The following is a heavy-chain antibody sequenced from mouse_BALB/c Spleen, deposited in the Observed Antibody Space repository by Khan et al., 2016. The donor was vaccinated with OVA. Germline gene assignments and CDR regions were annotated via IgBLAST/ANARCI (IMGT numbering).Heavy chain of an antibody. CDR2: ISYSGRP. J-gene: IGHJ3*01. V-gene: IGHV3-2*02. Sequence: EVQLQESGPGLVKPSQSLSLTCTVTGYSITSDYAWNWIRQFPENKLEWMGYISYSGRPSYNPSLKSRISVTRDTSKNQFFLQLNSVTTEDTATYYCAMGRTYWGQGTLVTVSA. CDR1: GYSITSDYA. D-gene: IGHD4-1*01. CDR3: AMGRTY.